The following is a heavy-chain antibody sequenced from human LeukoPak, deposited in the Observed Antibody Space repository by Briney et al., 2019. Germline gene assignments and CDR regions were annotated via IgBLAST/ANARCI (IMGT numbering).Heavy chain of an antibody. Sequence: SETLSLTCTVSGGSFTRYYWNWIRQPPGKGLEWVGYIYNSGTTNYNPSLKSRATISADTSKRQVSLRLSSATAADTAVYYCAGGGYCDISSCSAPLFNWWGQGTPVTVSS. CDR2: IYNSGTT. V-gene: IGHV4-59*01. CDR3: AGGGYCDISSCSAPLFNW. CDR1: GGSFTRYY. D-gene: IGHD2-15*01. J-gene: IGHJ4*02.